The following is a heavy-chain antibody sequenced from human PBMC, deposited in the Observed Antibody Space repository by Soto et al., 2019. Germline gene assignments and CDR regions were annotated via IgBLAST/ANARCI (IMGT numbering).Heavy chain of an antibody. Sequence: SDTRSLPWPFSGFSVTSSTYYLVWILPAPGKGLEWIGNVYYSGSSNYNPSLKSRVTMSVDTSKNQVSLKLSSVTAADTAVYYCARTRITSTAATFDPWGQGTL. CDR1: GFSVTSSTYY. CDR2: VYYSGSS. CDR3: ARTRITSTAATFDP. V-gene: IGHV4-39*07. D-gene: IGHD1-20*01. J-gene: IGHJ5*02.